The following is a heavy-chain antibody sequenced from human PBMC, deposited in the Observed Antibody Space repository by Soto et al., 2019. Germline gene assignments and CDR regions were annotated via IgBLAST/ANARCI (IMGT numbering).Heavy chain of an antibody. V-gene: IGHV3-23*01. CDR2: ISGSGSST. CDR1: GFTFSSYA. J-gene: IGHJ6*02. D-gene: IGHD3-3*01. CDR3: ARDSTHISHYDFWSGYYYYYGMDV. Sequence: GGSLRLSCAASGFTFSSYAMSWVRQAPGKGLEWVSAISGSGSSTYYVDSVKGRFTISRDNAKNSLYLQMNSLRAEDTAVYYCARDSTHISHYDFWSGYYYYYGMDVWGQGTTVTVSS.